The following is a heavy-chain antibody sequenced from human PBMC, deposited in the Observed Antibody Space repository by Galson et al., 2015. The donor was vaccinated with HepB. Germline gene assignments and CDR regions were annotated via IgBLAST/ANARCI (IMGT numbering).Heavy chain of an antibody. D-gene: IGHD4-11*01. V-gene: IGHV3-23*01. Sequence: SLRLSCAASGFTFSSYSMNWVRQAPGKGLEWVSTISGGTYYADSVKGRFTISRDNSKNTLFLQMNSLRAEDTAVYYCAKARATVDYFDYWGQGTLVTVPS. CDR2: ISGGT. CDR1: GFTFSSYS. J-gene: IGHJ4*02. CDR3: AKARATVDYFDY.